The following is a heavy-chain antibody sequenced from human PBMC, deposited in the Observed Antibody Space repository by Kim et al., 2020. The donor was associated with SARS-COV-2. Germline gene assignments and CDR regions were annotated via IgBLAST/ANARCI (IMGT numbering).Heavy chain of an antibody. D-gene: IGHD1-26*01. CDR2: T. V-gene: IGHV4-39*07. J-gene: IGHJ4*02. Sequence: TYYNPSLKSRVTISVDTSKNQFSLKLSSVTAADTAVYYCARVPVGAPFDYWGQGTLVTVSS. CDR3: ARVPVGAPFDY.